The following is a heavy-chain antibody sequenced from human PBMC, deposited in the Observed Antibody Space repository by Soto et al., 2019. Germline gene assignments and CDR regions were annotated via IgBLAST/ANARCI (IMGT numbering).Heavy chain of an antibody. J-gene: IGHJ4*02. Sequence: KPGGSLRLSCAASGFTFSSYTMSWVRQAPGKGLEWVSSISSSRTYIYYADSVKGRFTISRDNAKNSLYLQMNSLRAEDTAVYYCARVYEGGYCSSTSCHADYWGQGTLVTVSS. CDR3: ARVYEGGYCSSTSCHADY. CDR2: ISSSRTYI. CDR1: GFTFSSYT. D-gene: IGHD2-2*03. V-gene: IGHV3-21*01.